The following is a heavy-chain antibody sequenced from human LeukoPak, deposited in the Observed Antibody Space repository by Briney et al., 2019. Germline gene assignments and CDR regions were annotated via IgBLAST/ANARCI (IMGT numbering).Heavy chain of an antibody. V-gene: IGHV3-48*01. CDR3: ARDFLLAGYYDFWSGYYPPNYYYYGMDV. CDR2: ISSSSSTI. D-gene: IGHD3-3*01. J-gene: IGHJ6*02. Sequence: GSLRLSCAASGFTFSSYSMNWVRQAPGKGLEWVSYISSSSSTIYYADSVKGRFTISRDNAKNSLYLQMNSLRAEDTAVYYCARDFLLAGYYDFWSGYYPPNYYYYGMDVWGQGTTVTVSS. CDR1: GFTFSSYS.